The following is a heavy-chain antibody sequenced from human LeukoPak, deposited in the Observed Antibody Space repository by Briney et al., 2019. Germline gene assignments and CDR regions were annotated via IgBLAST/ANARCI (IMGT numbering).Heavy chain of an antibody. J-gene: IGHJ4*02. V-gene: IGHV3-30*04. CDR2: RSYDGINK. CDR1: GVTFSNYA. CDR3: ARDRGWSQTYGSGSYGLDY. Sequence: PGGSLRLSCAASGVTFSNYALYWVRQAPGKGLQWVSLRSYDGINKYYSDSVKGRFTISRDNSRNTLYLQMNSLRAEDTAVYYCARDRGWSQTYGSGSYGLDYWGQGTLVTVSS. D-gene: IGHD3-10*01.